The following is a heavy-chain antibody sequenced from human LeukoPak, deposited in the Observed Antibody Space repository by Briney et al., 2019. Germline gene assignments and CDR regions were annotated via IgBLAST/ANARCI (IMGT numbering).Heavy chain of an antibody. J-gene: IGHJ4*02. Sequence: PGGSLRLSCAASGFTFSSYWMSWVRQAPGKGLEWVANIKQDGSEKYYVDSVKGRFTIFRDNAKNSLYLQMNSLRAEDTAVYYRAREHPGSQLPPDYWGQGTLVTVPS. CDR2: IKQDGSEK. CDR3: AREHPGSQLPPDY. V-gene: IGHV3-7*01. D-gene: IGHD2-2*01. CDR1: GFTFSSYW.